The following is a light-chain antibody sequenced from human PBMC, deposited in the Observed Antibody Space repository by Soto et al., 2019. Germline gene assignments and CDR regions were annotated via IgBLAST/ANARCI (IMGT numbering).Light chain of an antibody. CDR3: QHYDNLPPC. Sequence: DIQMTQSPSSLSASVGDRVTITCQASQDIRNHLNWYQQKPGKAPKLLIYDASNLETGVPSRFSGSGSGTDFTFTITSLQPEDVATYCCQHYDNLPPCFGGGTKVEIK. V-gene: IGKV1-33*01. CDR1: QDIRNH. J-gene: IGKJ4*01. CDR2: DAS.